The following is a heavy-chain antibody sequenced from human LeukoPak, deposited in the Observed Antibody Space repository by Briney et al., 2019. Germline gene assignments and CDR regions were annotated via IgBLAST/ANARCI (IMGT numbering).Heavy chain of an antibody. J-gene: IGHJ4*02. CDR3: ARGPAIAAAGNFDY. CDR1: GGSISSSNW. CDR2: IYQSGST. Sequence: SETLSLACAVSGGSISSSNWWNWVRQPPGKGLEWIGEIYQSGSTNYNPSLKSRVTISVDTPKNQFSLKLSSVTAADTAMYYCARGPAIAAAGNFDYWGQGTLVTVSS. D-gene: IGHD6-13*01. V-gene: IGHV4-4*02.